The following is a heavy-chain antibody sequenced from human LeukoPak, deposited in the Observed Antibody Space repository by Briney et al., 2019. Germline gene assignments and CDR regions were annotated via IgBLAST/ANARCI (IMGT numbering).Heavy chain of an antibody. D-gene: IGHD2-2*01. CDR1: GGTFSSYA. CDR3: ASHKYIVVVPAASSGFDP. Sequence: GASVKVSCKASGGTFSSYAISWVRQAPGQGLEWMGGIIPIFGTANYAQKFQGRVTITTDESTSTAYMELSSLRSEDTAVYYCASHKYIVVVPAASSGFDPWGQGTLVTVSS. CDR2: IIPIFGTA. V-gene: IGHV1-69*05. J-gene: IGHJ5*02.